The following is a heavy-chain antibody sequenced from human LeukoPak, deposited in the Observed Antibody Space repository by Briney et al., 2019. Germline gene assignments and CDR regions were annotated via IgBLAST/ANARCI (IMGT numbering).Heavy chain of an antibody. CDR2: ISSSGSTI. CDR3: ARDSSSWYFDY. Sequence: QPGGSLRLSCAASGFTFSSYEMHWVRQAPGKGLEWVSYISSSGSTIYYADSVKGRFTNSRDNAKNSLYLQMNSLRAEDTAVYYCARDSSSWYFDYWGQGNLVTVSS. D-gene: IGHD6-13*01. CDR1: GFTFSSYE. V-gene: IGHV3-48*03. J-gene: IGHJ4*02.